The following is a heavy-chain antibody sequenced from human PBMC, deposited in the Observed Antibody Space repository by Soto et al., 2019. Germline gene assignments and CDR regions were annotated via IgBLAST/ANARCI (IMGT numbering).Heavy chain of an antibody. J-gene: IGHJ3*02. CDR1: GYTFTGYY. Sequence: GASVKVSCKASGYTFTGYYMHWVRQAPGQGLEWMGWINPNSGGTNYAQKFQGRVTMTRDTSISTAYMELSRLRSDDTAVYYCVFLAVAGLRYAFDIWGQGTMVTVSS. D-gene: IGHD6-19*01. V-gene: IGHV1-2*02. CDR2: INPNSGGT. CDR3: VFLAVAGLRYAFDI.